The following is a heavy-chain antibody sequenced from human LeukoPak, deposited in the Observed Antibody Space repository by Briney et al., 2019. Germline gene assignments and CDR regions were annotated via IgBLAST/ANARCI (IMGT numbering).Heavy chain of an antibody. V-gene: IGHV3-30*02. J-gene: IGHJ4*02. D-gene: IGHD4-17*01. CDR3: AKEIWPTVTTPGHTHFDY. Sequence: GGSLRLSYAASGFTFSNYAMNWVRQAPGKGLEGVAFIRYDGRNKYYADSVKGRFTISRDNSKNTLCLQMNSLRAEDTAVYYCAKEIWPTVTTPGHTHFDYWGQGTLVTVSS. CDR2: IRYDGRNK. CDR1: GFTFSNYA.